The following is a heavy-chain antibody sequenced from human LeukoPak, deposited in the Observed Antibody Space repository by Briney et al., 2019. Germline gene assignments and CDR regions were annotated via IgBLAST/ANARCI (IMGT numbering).Heavy chain of an antibody. CDR1: GFTFSSYS. Sequence: KAGGSLRLSCAASGFTFSSYSMNWVRQAPGKGLEWVSSISSSSSYIYYADSVKGRFTISRDNAKNSLYLQMNSLRAEDTAVYYCARDLGVSSGHDYWGRGTLVTVSS. CDR3: ARDLGVSSGHDY. J-gene: IGHJ4*02. V-gene: IGHV3-21*01. D-gene: IGHD6-19*01. CDR2: ISSSSSYI.